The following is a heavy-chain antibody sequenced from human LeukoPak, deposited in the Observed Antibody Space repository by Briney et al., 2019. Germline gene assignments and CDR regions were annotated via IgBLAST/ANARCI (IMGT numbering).Heavy chain of an antibody. CDR1: GGTFSSYA. J-gene: IGHJ6*03. D-gene: IGHD6-13*01. Sequence: GSSVKVSCKASGGTFSSYAISWVLQAPGQGLEWMGGITPIFGTANYAQKFQGRVTITWDESTSTAYMELSSLRSEDTAVYYCARGPSSSWQTYYYYMDVWGKGTTVTVSS. CDR2: ITPIFGTA. V-gene: IGHV1-69*01. CDR3: ARGPSSSWQTYYYYMDV.